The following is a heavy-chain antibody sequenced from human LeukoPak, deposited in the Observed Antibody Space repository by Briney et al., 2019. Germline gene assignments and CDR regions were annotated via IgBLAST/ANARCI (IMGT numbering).Heavy chain of an antibody. J-gene: IGHJ4*02. CDR3: ARDPYGDYGL. CDR2: INPSGGST. Sequence: ASVKVSCKASGYTFTSYYMHWVRQAPGQGLEWMGIINPSGGSTSYAQKFQGRVTITADESTSTAYMELSSLRSEDTAVYYCARDPYGDYGLWGQGTLVTVSS. CDR1: GYTFTSYY. D-gene: IGHD4-17*01. V-gene: IGHV1-46*01.